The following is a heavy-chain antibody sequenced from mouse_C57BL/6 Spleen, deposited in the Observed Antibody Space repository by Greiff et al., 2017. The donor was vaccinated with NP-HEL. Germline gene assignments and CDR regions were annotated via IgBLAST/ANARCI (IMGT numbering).Heavy chain of an antibody. J-gene: IGHJ3*01. Sequence: SGSELRSPGSSVKLSCKDFDSEVFPIAYMSWVRQKPGHGFEWIGGILPSIGRTIYGEKFEDKATLYADTLSNTAYLELNSLTSEDSAIYYCARGGYDYDGFAYWGQVTLVTVSA. CDR1: DSEVFPIAY. V-gene: IGHV15-2*01. D-gene: IGHD2-4*01. CDR2: ILPSIGRT. CDR3: ARGGYDYDGFAY.